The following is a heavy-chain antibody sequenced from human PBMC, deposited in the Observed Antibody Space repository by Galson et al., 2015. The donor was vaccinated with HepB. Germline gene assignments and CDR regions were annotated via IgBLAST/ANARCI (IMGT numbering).Heavy chain of an antibody. CDR2: INPNSGAA. D-gene: IGHD3-10*01. Sequence: SCKASGYTFNAFYIHWVRQAPGQGLEWMGRINPNSGAANYAQKLQGRIAMTSDTSINTAYLDFSSLRSDDTAMYYCVRSPGNGDFDYWGQGTLVSVSS. CDR1: GYTFNAFY. CDR3: VRSPGNGDFDY. J-gene: IGHJ4*02. V-gene: IGHV1-2*06.